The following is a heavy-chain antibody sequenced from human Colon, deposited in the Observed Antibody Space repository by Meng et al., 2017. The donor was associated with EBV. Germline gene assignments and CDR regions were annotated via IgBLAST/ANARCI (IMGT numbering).Heavy chain of an antibody. D-gene: IGHD5-24*01. CDR1: GASISSNNW. Sequence: QVQLQESGPGLVKPSGTLSLTCAVSGASISSNNWWSWVRHPPGKGLEWIGEIYHGGNTNYNPSLKSRVTISVDRSNDQFSLSLSSVTAADTAVYHCARGNAYNAPSFNYWGQGTLVTVSS. V-gene: IGHV4-4*02. J-gene: IGHJ4*02. CDR2: IYHGGNT. CDR3: ARGNAYNAPSFNY.